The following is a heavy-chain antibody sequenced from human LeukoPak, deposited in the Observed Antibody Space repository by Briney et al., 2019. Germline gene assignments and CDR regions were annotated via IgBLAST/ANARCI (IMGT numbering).Heavy chain of an antibody. CDR3: TRPTMVRGVDN. D-gene: IGHD3-10*01. V-gene: IGHV3-73*01. CDR2: IRSKANSYAT. J-gene: IGHJ4*02. CDR1: GFTFSGSA. Sequence: GGSLKLSCAASGFTFSGSAMHWVRQASGKGLEWVGRIRSKANSYATAYAASVKGRFTISRDDSKNTAYLQMNSLKTEDTAVYYCTRPTMVRGVDNWGQGTLVTVSS.